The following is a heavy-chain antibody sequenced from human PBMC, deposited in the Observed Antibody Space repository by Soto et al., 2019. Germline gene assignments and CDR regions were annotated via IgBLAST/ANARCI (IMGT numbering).Heavy chain of an antibody. CDR1: GGTFSSYA. CDR2: IIPIFGTA. CDR3: ARGGDLLEGLPLY. D-gene: IGHD3-3*01. J-gene: IGHJ4*02. Sequence: QVQLGQAGAEVKNPGPSVKVSCKASGGTFSSYAISWVRQAPGQGLEWMGGIIPIFGTANYAQKCQGRVTITAHESTSTAEMELSSLRSEDTAVYYCARGGDLLEGLPLYWGQGTLVTVSS. V-gene: IGHV1-69*01.